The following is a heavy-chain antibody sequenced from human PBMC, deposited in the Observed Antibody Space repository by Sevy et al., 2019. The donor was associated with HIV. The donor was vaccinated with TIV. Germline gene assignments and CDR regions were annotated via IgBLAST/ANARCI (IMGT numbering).Heavy chain of an antibody. CDR3: AKVLHIVEIPAAIDYYYGMDV. V-gene: IGHV3-30*02. J-gene: IGHJ6*02. CDR2: IRFDGSIK. Sequence: GGSLRLSCAASGFTFSTYGMHWIRQAPGKGLEWVAFIRFDGSIKYYTDSVKGRLTISRDNSKNTLYLRMNSLRAEDTAVYFCAKVLHIVEIPAAIDYYYGMDVWGQRTTVTVSS. D-gene: IGHD2-2*01. CDR1: GFTFSTYG.